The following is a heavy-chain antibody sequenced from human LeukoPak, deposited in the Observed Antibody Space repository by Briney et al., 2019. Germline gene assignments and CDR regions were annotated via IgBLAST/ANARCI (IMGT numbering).Heavy chain of an antibody. Sequence: SQTLSLTCAISGDSVSSNSAAWNWIRQSPSRGLEWLGRTYYRSKWYNDYAVSVKSRITINPDTSKNQFSLQLNSVTPEDTAVYSCARDQEGATGDQNYFDYWGQGTLVTVSS. CDR1: GDSVSSNSAA. D-gene: IGHD7-27*01. J-gene: IGHJ4*02. CDR2: TYYRSKWYN. CDR3: ARDQEGATGDQNYFDY. V-gene: IGHV6-1*01.